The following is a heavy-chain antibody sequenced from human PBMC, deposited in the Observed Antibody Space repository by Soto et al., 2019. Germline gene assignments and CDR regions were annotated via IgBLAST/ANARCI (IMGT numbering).Heavy chain of an antibody. CDR1: GFTFSSYW. Sequence: GGSLRLSCAASGFTFSSYWMHCVRQAPGKGLVWVSRINSDGSSTSYADSVKGRFTISRDNAKNTLYLQMNSLRAEDTAVYYCARAWGVVTPCWFDPWGQGTLVTVSS. V-gene: IGHV3-74*01. CDR3: ARAWGVVTPCWFDP. CDR2: INSDGSST. J-gene: IGHJ5*02. D-gene: IGHD2-21*02.